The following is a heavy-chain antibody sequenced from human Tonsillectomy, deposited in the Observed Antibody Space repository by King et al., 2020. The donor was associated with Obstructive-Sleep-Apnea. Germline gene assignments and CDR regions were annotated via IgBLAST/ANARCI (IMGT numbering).Heavy chain of an antibody. D-gene: IGHD1-7*01. V-gene: IGHV1-3*01. CDR1: GYTFTTYA. J-gene: IGHJ6*02. Sequence: QLVQSGAEVKKPGASVKVSCKTSGYTFTTYAMHWVRQAPGQKLEWLGCINGGNGNTKYSQTFQGRVTVTMDTSASTAHMELSSLRSEDTAVYYCARDVLSTTLYDYYGMDVWGQGTTVTVSS. CDR3: ARDVLSTTLYDYYGMDV. CDR2: INGGNGNT.